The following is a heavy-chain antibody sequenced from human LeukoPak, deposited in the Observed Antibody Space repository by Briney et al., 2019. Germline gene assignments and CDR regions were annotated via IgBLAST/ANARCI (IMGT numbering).Heavy chain of an antibody. V-gene: IGHV3-30*18. CDR1: GFTFSGYG. D-gene: IGHD3-22*01. CDR2: ISYDGRNK. Sequence: GRSLRLSCAASGFTFSGYGMHWVRQAPGKGLEWVAVISYDGRNKCYADSVKGRFTISRDNSKNTLYLQMNSLRVEDTAVYYCAKDPHTNYYDTSGYYYGEYFDYWGQGTLVTVSS. CDR3: AKDPHTNYYDTSGYYYGEYFDY. J-gene: IGHJ4*02.